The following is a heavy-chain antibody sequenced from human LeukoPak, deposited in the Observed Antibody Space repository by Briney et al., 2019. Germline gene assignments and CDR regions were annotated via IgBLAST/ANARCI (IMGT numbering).Heavy chain of an antibody. Sequence: PGGSLRLSCAASGFTFSSYWMSWVRQAPGKGLEWVANINQDGTEKYYVDSVKGRFTISRDNAKNTLYLQMNSLRAEDTAVYYCARDLMGIAYRGAFYYWGQGTLVTVSS. J-gene: IGHJ4*02. V-gene: IGHV3-7*03. CDR2: INQDGTEK. CDR1: GFTFSSYW. D-gene: IGHD6-13*01. CDR3: ARDLMGIAYRGAFYY.